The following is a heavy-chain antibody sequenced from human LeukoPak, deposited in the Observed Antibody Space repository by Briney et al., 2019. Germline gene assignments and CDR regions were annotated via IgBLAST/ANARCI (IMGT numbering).Heavy chain of an antibody. CDR2: ISSSGGTI. J-gene: IGHJ4*02. CDR3: ARAGNYFEY. D-gene: IGHD1-1*01. V-gene: IGHV3-48*03. CDR1: GFAFSTYE. Sequence: GGSLRLSCAASGFAFSTYEMNWVRQAPGKGLEWVSHISSSGGTIYYADSVKGRFTISRDNSKNSLYLQMNSLRAEDTAVYYCARAGNYFEYWGQGTLVTVSS.